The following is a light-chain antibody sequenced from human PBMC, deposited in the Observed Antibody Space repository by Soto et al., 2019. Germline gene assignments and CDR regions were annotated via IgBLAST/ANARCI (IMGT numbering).Light chain of an antibody. CDR3: QQSYSTPPT. V-gene: IGKV1-5*01. J-gene: IGKJ5*01. CDR2: DAS. CDR1: QSISYW. Sequence: DIQMTQAPSTLSASVGDRVTITCRASQSISYWLAWYQQKPGKAPTLLIYDASTLESGVPSRFSGSGFGTDFTLTISTLQPEDFATYYCQQSYSTPPTFGQGTRLEIK.